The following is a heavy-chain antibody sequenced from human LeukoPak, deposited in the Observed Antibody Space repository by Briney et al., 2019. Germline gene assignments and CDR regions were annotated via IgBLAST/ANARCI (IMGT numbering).Heavy chain of an antibody. Sequence: GGSLRLSCAASGFTFDDYAMHWVRQAPGKGLEWVSGISWNSGSIGYADSVKGRFTISRDNAKNSLYLQMNSLRAEDTALYYCAKDMTAAGTYPMGYWGQGTLVTVSS. D-gene: IGHD6-13*01. J-gene: IGHJ4*02. V-gene: IGHV3-9*01. CDR1: GFTFDDYA. CDR3: AKDMTAAGTYPMGY. CDR2: ISWNSGSI.